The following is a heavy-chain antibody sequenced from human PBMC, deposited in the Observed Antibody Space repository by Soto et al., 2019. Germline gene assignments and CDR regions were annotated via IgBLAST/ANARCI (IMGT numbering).Heavy chain of an antibody. V-gene: IGHV2-5*02. CDR3: AHRRESGWYFGY. Sequence: SGPTLGNPTQTLTLTCTFSGFSLSTSGVGVGWIRQPPGKALEWLALIYWDDDKRYSPSLMSRLTSTKDTSKNQVVLTMTNMDPVDTATYYCAHRRESGWYFGYWGQGTLVTVSS. CDR1: GFSLSTSGVG. J-gene: IGHJ4*02. CDR2: IYWDDDK. D-gene: IGHD6-19*01.